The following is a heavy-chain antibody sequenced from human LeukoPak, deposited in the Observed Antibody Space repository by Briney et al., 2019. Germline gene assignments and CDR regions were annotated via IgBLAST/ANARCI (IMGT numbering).Heavy chain of an antibody. Sequence: SQTLSLTCAISGDSVSSNSAAWNWIRQSPSRGLEWLGRTYYRSKWYNDYAVSVKSRITINPDTSKNQFSLQLNSVTPEDTAVYYYARGYCSSTSCYDYYYGMDVWGQGTTVTVSS. CDR2: TYYRSKWYN. D-gene: IGHD2-2*01. CDR3: ARGYCSSTSCYDYYYGMDV. CDR1: GDSVSSNSAA. J-gene: IGHJ6*02. V-gene: IGHV6-1*01.